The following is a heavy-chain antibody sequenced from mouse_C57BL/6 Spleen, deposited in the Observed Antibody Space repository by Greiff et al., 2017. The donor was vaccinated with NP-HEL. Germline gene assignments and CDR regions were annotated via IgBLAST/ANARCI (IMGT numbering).Heavy chain of an antibody. CDR1: GYTFTSYW. V-gene: IGHV1-69*01. Sequence: QVQLQQPGAELVMPGASFPLSFPSSGYTFTSYWMHWVKQRPGQGLEWIGEIDPSDSYTNYNQKFKGKSTLTVDKSSSTAYMQLSSLTSEDSAVYYCARREGYLYYFDYWGQGTTLTVSS. D-gene: IGHD2-3*01. CDR3: ARREGYLYYFDY. CDR2: IDPSDSYT. J-gene: IGHJ2*01.